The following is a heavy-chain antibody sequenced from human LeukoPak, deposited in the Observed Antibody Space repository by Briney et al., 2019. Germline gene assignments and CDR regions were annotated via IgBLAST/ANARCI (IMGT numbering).Heavy chain of an antibody. D-gene: IGHD6-13*01. Sequence: ASVKVSCKASGYTFTGYYMHWVRQAPGQGLEGMGWINPNSGGTNYAQKFQGRVTMTRDTSISTDYMELSRLRSDDAAVYYCARSEQQLVYYYMDVWGKGTTVTVSS. J-gene: IGHJ6*03. CDR2: INPNSGGT. CDR3: ARSEQQLVYYYMDV. V-gene: IGHV1-2*02. CDR1: GYTFTGYY.